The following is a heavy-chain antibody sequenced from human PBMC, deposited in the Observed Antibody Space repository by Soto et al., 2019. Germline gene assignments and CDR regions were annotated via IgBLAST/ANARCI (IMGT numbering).Heavy chain of an antibody. V-gene: IGHV3-30*18. CDR2: ISYDGSNK. J-gene: IGHJ4*02. CDR3: EKELKQGVASLDH. Sequence: QVQLVESGGGVVQPGRSLRLSCTASGFTFTKYGMHWVRQAPGKGLEWVAVISYDGSNKYYTDSVKGRFTISRDNSNKILYLEESSLRGEDKSVYYCEKELKQGVASLDHWGQGTLVIVSS. CDR1: GFTFTKYG. D-gene: IGHD3-10*01.